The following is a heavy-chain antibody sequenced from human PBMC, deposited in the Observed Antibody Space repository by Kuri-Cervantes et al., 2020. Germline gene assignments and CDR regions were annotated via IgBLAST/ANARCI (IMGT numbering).Heavy chain of an antibody. CDR3: ARGVDHYDILTGYSRGSNWFDP. CDR1: GYTFTGYY. CDR2: INPNSGGT. Sequence: ASVKVSCKASGYTFTGYYMHWVRRAPGQGLEWMGWINPNSGGTNYAQKFQGWVTMTRDTSISTAYMELSRLRSDDTAVYYCARGVDHYDILTGYSRGSNWFDPWGQGTLVTVSS. V-gene: IGHV1-2*04. J-gene: IGHJ5*02. D-gene: IGHD3-9*01.